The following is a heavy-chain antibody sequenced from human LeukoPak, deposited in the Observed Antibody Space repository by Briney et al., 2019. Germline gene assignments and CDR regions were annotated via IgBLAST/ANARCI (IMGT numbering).Heavy chain of an antibody. J-gene: IGHJ5*02. CDR3: ARHGVYGGNWFDP. D-gene: IGHD4-23*01. Sequence: PSETLSLTCTVSGGSISSGGYYWSWIRQHPGKGLEWIGYIYYSGSTNYNPSLKSRVTISVDTSKNQFSLKLSSVTAADTAVYYCARHGVYGGNWFDPWGQGTLVTVSS. CDR1: GGSISSGGYY. CDR2: IYYSGST. V-gene: IGHV4-61*08.